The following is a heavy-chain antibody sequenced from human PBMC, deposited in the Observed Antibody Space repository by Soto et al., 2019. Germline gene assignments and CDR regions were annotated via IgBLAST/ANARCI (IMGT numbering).Heavy chain of an antibody. CDR2: ISGYNGDT. CDR3: AREGSYHDFDY. J-gene: IGHJ4*02. Sequence: QVQLVQSGAEGKKPGASVKVSCKASGYTFTSYGIAWVRQAPGQGLAWMGWISGYNGDTNYAQQFQGRVTLTTDTSTSTAYLEVMTLRSDDTAVYYCAREGSYHDFDYWGLGTLVTVSS. V-gene: IGHV1-18*01. CDR1: GYTFTSYG. D-gene: IGHD3-22*01.